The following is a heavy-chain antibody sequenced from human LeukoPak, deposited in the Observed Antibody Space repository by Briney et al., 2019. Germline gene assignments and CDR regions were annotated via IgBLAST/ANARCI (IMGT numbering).Heavy chain of an antibody. J-gene: IGHJ4*02. CDR1: GGSMSSYY. CDR3: ARRAESSSWSLDY. CDR2: IHTSGTT. Sequence: SETLSLTCTVSGGSMSSYYWSFIRQSAGTGLEWLGRIHTSGTTWYNPSLKSRVTMSVDTSKNQFSLKLSSVTAADTAVYYCARRAESSSWSLDYWGQGTLVTVSS. V-gene: IGHV4-4*07. D-gene: IGHD6-13*01.